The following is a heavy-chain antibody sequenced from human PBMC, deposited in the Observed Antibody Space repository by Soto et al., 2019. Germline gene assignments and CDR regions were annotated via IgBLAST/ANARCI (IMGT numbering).Heavy chain of an antibody. D-gene: IGHD4-4*01. V-gene: IGHV4-59*08. CDR1: NDSISINN. J-gene: IGHJ4*02. Sequence: SETLSLTCTVSNDSISINNWGWVWQLPGKGLEWIGYIFYSGTSKYIPSLQSRVSISVDMSKNQFSLRVTFVTAADTARYFCARHYPTGNKGNYVDDWGLGALVT. CDR2: IFYSGTS. CDR3: ARHYPTGNKGNYVDD.